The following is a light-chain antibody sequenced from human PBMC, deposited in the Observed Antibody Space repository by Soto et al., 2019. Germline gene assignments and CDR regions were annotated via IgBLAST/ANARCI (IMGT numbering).Light chain of an antibody. J-gene: IGLJ1*01. V-gene: IGLV2-8*01. CDR3: KSYAGSNPYV. CDR1: STDVGAYNY. CDR2: EVT. Sequence: QSALTQPPSASGSPGQSVTISCTGTSTDVGAYNYVSWYQQHPGKAPKLMIYEVTKRPSGVPDRFSGSKSGNTASLTVSGLQAADEADYFCKSYAGSNPYVFGSGTKLTVL.